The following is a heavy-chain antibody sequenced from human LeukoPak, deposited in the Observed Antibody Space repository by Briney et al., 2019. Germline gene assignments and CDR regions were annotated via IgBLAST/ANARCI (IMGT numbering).Heavy chain of an antibody. CDR2: ISSSSSYI. J-gene: IGHJ6*02. Sequence: PGGSLRLSCAASGFNFRSFGMNWVRQAPGKGLEWVSSISSSSSYIYYADSVKGRFTISRDNAKNSLYLQMNSLRAEDTAVYYCARDHGCSGGSCYIRYGMDVWGQGTTVTVSS. CDR3: ARDHGCSGGSCYIRYGMDV. V-gene: IGHV3-21*01. D-gene: IGHD2-15*01. CDR1: GFNFRSFG.